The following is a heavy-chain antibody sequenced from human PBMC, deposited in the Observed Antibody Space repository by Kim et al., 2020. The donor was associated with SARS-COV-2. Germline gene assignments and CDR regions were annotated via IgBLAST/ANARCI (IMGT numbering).Heavy chain of an antibody. CDR3: ARESAYYYDSSGYSHWFDP. J-gene: IGHJ5*02. D-gene: IGHD3-22*01. Sequence: ASVKVSCKASGYTFTNYGISWVRQAPGQGLEWMGWISAYNGNTNYAQKLQGRVTMTTDTSTSTAYMELRSLRSDDTAVYYCARESAYYYDSSGYSHWFDPWGQGTLVTVSS. CDR1: GYTFTNYG. CDR2: ISAYNGNT. V-gene: IGHV1-18*01.